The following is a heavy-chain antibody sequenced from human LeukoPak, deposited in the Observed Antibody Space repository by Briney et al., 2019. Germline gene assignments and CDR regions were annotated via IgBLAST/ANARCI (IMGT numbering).Heavy chain of an antibody. V-gene: IGHV4-38-2*01. J-gene: IGHJ4*02. D-gene: IGHD3-16*01. CDR1: GYPLGTNYY. CDR2: IYRSATT. CDR3: ARYDSRGSASAKFDY. Sequence: SDTLTLTCAVSGYPLGTNYYLGSTRPPPGKGLEWIGRIYRSATTSYNPSLKNRVTKSVDTSNNQFSLQLTSVTAADTAVYYCARYDSRGSASAKFDYWGQGILVTISS.